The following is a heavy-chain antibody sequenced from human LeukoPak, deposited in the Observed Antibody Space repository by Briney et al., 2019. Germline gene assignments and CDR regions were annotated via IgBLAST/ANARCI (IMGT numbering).Heavy chain of an antibody. CDR2: IYYRGST. CDR1: GDSISSNSYY. CDR3: ARHPSWGFGGHYYFDY. J-gene: IGHJ4*02. D-gene: IGHD3-10*01. Sequence: PSETLSLTCTVSGDSISSNSYYWGWIRQSPGKGLEWIACIYYRGSTHYNPNSSLKSRVTNFLDTSKNQFSLRLSSVTAADTALYYCARHPSWGFGGHYYFDYWGQGTLVTVSS. V-gene: IGHV4-39*01.